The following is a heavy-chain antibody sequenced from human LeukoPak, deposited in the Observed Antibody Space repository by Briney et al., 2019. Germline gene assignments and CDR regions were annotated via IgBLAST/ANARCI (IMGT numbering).Heavy chain of an antibody. V-gene: IGHV3-30*14. CDR3: ARETGESFDY. J-gene: IGHJ4*02. Sequence: GRSLRLSCAASGFTFSSYAMHLVRQAPGKGLEWVAVISYDGSNKYYADSVKGRFTISRDNSKNTLYLQMNSLRAEDTAAYYCARETGESFDYWGQGTLVTVSS. D-gene: IGHD7-27*01. CDR1: GFTFSSYA. CDR2: ISYDGSNK.